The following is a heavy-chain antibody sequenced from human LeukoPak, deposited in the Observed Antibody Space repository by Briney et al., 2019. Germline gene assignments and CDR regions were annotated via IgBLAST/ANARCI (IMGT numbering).Heavy chain of an antibody. CDR3: ATTRSGPDSSGYYFDY. D-gene: IGHD3-22*01. Sequence: SVKVSCKASGGTFSSYAISWVRQAPGQGLEWMGGIIPIFGTANYAQKFQGRVTITTDESTSTAYMELSSLRSEDTAVYSCATTRSGPDSSGYYFDYWGQGTLVTVSS. J-gene: IGHJ4*02. V-gene: IGHV1-69*05. CDR1: GGTFSSYA. CDR2: IIPIFGTA.